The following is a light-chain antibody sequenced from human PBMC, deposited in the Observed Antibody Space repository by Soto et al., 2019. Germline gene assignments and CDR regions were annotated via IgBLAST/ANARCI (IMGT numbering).Light chain of an antibody. CDR3: QKYNSAPLT. CDR2: GAS. J-gene: IGKJ4*01. V-gene: IGKV1-27*01. Sequence: DIQMTQSPSSLSASVGDRVTITCRASQGISNYLAWYQQKPEKVPKVLIYGASTLQSGVPSRVSGSGSGTNFTLIISSLQPEDVGTYYCQKYNSAPLTFGGGTKVEIK. CDR1: QGISNY.